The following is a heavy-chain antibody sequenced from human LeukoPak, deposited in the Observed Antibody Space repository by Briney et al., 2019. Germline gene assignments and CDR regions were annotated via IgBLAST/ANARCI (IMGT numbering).Heavy chain of an antibody. Sequence: GRSLRLSCAASGFTFSSSGTHWVRQAPGRGLEWVAVIGYDGSNKYYADSVQGRFTISRDNSKNTLFLQMNSLRAEDTAVYYCARGVGSTTYYAIDVWGQGTTVTVSS. J-gene: IGHJ6*02. D-gene: IGHD2-2*01. CDR1: GFTFSSSG. CDR2: IGYDGSNK. V-gene: IGHV3-33*01. CDR3: ARGVGSTTYYAIDV.